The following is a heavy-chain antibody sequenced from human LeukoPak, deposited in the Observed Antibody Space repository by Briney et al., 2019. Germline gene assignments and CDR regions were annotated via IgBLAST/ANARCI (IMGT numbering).Heavy chain of an antibody. Sequence: SETLSLTGTVSGGSISSYYWSWIRQPPGKGLEWIGYIYYGGSTNYNPSLKSRVTISVDTSKNQFSLKLSSVTAADTAVYYCARGSLERITRYYYYGMDVWGQGTTVTVSS. CDR3: ARGSLERITRYYYYGMDV. V-gene: IGHV4-59*01. J-gene: IGHJ6*02. CDR1: GGSISSYY. CDR2: IYYGGST. D-gene: IGHD2/OR15-2a*01.